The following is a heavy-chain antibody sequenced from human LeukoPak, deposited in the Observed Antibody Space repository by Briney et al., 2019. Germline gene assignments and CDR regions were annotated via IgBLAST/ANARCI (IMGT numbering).Heavy chain of an antibody. CDR2: IYYSGST. V-gene: IGHV4-31*03. Sequence: SETLSLTCTVSGGSISSGGYYWSWIRQHPGKGLEWTGYIYYSGSTYYNPSLKSRVTISVDTSKNQFSLKLSSVTAADTAVYYCSYSGSYYPDYWGQGTLVTVSS. D-gene: IGHD3-10*01. J-gene: IGHJ4*02. CDR1: GGSISSGGYY. CDR3: SYSGSYYPDY.